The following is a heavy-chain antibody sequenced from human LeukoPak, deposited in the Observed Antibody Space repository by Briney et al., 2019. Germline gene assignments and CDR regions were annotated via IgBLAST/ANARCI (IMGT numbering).Heavy chain of an antibody. D-gene: IGHD3-22*01. Sequence: SVKVSCKASGGTFSSYAISWVRQAPGQGLEWMGGIIPIFGTANYAQKFQGRVTITADESTSTAYMELSSLRSEDTAVYYCARDRYYYDSRPSEVYYYYGMDVWGQGTTVTVSS. V-gene: IGHV1-69*13. CDR3: ARDRYYYDSRPSEVYYYYGMDV. J-gene: IGHJ6*02. CDR1: GGTFSSYA. CDR2: IIPIFGTA.